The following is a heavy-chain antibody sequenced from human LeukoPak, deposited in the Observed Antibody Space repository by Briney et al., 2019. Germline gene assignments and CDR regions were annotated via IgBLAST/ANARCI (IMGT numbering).Heavy chain of an antibody. CDR1: GFTFSSYG. Sequence: GRSLRLSCAASGFTFSSYGMHWVRQAPGKGLEWVAVISYDGSNKYYADSVKGRFTISRDSSKNTLYLQMNSLRAEDTAVYYCAKRPYYYDSSGYLFWGQGTLVTVSS. V-gene: IGHV3-30*18. J-gene: IGHJ4*02. CDR3: AKRPYYYDSSGYLF. D-gene: IGHD3-22*01. CDR2: ISYDGSNK.